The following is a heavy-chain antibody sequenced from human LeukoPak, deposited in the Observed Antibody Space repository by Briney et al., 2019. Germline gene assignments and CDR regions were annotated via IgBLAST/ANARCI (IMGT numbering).Heavy chain of an antibody. CDR2: INPNSGGT. J-gene: IGHJ5*02. Sequence: ASVKVSCKASGYTFTSYYMHWVRQAPGQGLEWMGWINPNSGGTNYAQKFQGRVTMTRDTSISTAYMELSRLRSDDTAVYYCARPRQAYYDILTGYYWFDPWGQGTLVTVSS. D-gene: IGHD3-9*01. CDR3: ARPRQAYYDILTGYYWFDP. CDR1: GYTFTSYY. V-gene: IGHV1-2*02.